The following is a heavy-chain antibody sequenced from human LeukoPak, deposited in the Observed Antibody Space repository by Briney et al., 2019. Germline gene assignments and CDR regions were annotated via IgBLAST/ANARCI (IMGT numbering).Heavy chain of an antibody. Sequence: GGSLRLSCAASGFTFSNYNMNWVRQAPGKGLEWVSSISSSNNYIYYAESVKGRFTISRDNAKNSLYLQMNSLRAEDTAVYYCARRSPNYYFDYWGQEPRSPSPQ. CDR2: ISSSNNYI. CDR3: ARRSPNYYFDY. CDR1: GFTFSNYN. V-gene: IGHV3-21*01. J-gene: IGHJ4*01.